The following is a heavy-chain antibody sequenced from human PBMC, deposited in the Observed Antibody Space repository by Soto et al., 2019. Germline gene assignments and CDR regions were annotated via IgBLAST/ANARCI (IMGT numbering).Heavy chain of an antibody. CDR1: GDSVSTVCLH. CDR3: ARAPVGLDTISYFDY. Sequence: PSETLSLTCTVSGDSVSTVCLHWAWLRGPPGKGLEGIGYIYNGGSTYYTPSLQSRMHMSLDANRNHYSLRLTSVSASDTAVYFCARAPVGLDTISYFDYWGQGKLVTVSS. J-gene: IGHJ4*02. D-gene: IGHD3-3*01. CDR2: IYNGGST. V-gene: IGHV4-30-4*01.